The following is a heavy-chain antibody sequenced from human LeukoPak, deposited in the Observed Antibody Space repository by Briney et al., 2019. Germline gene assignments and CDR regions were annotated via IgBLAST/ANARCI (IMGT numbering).Heavy chain of an antibody. CDR2: IYHSGST. V-gene: IGHV4-38-2*02. CDR3: ARLIADYYDSSGYDY. Sequence: SETLSLTCTVSGYSISSGYYWGWIRQPPGKGLEWIGSIYHSGSTYYNPSLKSRVTISVDTSKNQFSLKLSSVTAADTAVYYCARLIADYYDSSGYDYWGQGTLVTVSS. CDR1: GYSISSGYY. D-gene: IGHD3-22*01. J-gene: IGHJ4*02.